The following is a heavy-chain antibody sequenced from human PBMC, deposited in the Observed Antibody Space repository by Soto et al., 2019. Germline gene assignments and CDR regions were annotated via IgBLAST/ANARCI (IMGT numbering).Heavy chain of an antibody. J-gene: IGHJ6*02. D-gene: IGHD2-21*01. CDR2: IYYSGST. Sequence: SETLSLTCTVSGGSISSGGHYWSWIRQHPGKGLEWIGYIYYSGSTYYNPSLKSRVTISVDTSKNQFSLKLSSVTAADTAVYYCAASCVGCGGFNYYGMDVWGQGSTVTVSS. CDR1: GGSISSGGHY. V-gene: IGHV4-31*03. CDR3: AASCVGCGGFNYYGMDV.